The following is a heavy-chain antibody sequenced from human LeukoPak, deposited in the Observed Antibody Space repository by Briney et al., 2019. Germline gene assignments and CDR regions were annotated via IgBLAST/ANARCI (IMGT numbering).Heavy chain of an antibody. CDR3: ARILCIAAAGRYGKPPYYYYYGMDV. Sequence: SETLSLTCAVYGGSFSGYYWSWIRQPPGKGLEWIGEINHSGSTNYNPSLKSRVTISVDTSKNQFSLKLSSVTAADTAVYYCARILCIAAAGRYGKPPYYYYYGMDVWGQGTTVTVSS. V-gene: IGHV4-34*01. CDR2: INHSGST. CDR1: GGSFSGYY. J-gene: IGHJ6*02. D-gene: IGHD6-13*01.